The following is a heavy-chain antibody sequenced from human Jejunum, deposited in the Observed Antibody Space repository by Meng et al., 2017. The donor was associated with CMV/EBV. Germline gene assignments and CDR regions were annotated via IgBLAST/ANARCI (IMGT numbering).Heavy chain of an antibody. CDR2: ISATGDDV. Sequence: EVQVVESGGGVVRPGGSLRLSCAASGFTFSSSAMSWVRQAPGRGLEWVSTISATGDDVYHADSVKGRFTISRDDSKATLYLRMNNLRAEDTAVYYCVKVLESLETRLSEYFHHWGQGALVTVSS. J-gene: IGHJ1*01. V-gene: IGHV3-23*04. CDR1: GFTFSSSA. CDR3: VKVLESLETRLSEYFHH. D-gene: IGHD6-6*01.